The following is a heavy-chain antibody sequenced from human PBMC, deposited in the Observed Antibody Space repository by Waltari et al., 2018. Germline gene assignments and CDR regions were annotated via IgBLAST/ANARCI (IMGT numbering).Heavy chain of an antibody. CDR3: ARESEEEVTETDYYYYYYYMDV. CDR1: GYHFKSHA. Sequence: QVQLVQSGSELKKPGASVTVSCQASGYHFKSHAIYWVRQAPGQGIEWVGWVNTYTGKPTYAQAFTGRFVLSLDTSVSSAYLQISSLEVEDTAVYYCARESEEEVTETDYYYYYYYMDVWGKGTAVTVSS. CDR2: VNTYTGKP. J-gene: IGHJ6*03. D-gene: IGHD2-21*02. V-gene: IGHV7-4-1*02.